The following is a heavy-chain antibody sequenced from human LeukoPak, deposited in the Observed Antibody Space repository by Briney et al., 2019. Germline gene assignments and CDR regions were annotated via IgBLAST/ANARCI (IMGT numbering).Heavy chain of an antibody. D-gene: IGHD4-23*01. J-gene: IGHJ3*02. Sequence: PGGSLRLSCAASGFTFSSYAMSWVRQAPGKGLEWVSAISGSGGSTYYADSVKGRFTISRDNSKNTLYLQMNSLRAEDTAVYYCAKDHAPFYGGNGDDAFDIWGQGTMVTVSS. V-gene: IGHV3-23*01. CDR3: AKDHAPFYGGNGDDAFDI. CDR2: ISGSGGST. CDR1: GFTFSSYA.